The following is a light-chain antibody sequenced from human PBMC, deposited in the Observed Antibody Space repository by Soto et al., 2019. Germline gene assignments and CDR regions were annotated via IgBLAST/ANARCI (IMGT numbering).Light chain of an antibody. V-gene: IGKV1-5*01. Sequence: DIQMTQSPSTLSASVGDRVTISCRASQSLNKRFAWYQQKSGKDPKLLIFDASTLERGVSSRFSGAGSGTEFILTISILQHDDGGTYYCQQYYNYWTFGQGTTVEI. CDR2: DAS. CDR3: QQYYNYWT. J-gene: IGKJ1*01. CDR1: QSLNKR.